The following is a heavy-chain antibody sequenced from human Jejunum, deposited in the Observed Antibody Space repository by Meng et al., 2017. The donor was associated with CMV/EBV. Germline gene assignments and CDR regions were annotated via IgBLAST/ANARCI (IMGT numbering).Heavy chain of an antibody. D-gene: IGHD4/OR15-4a*01. CDR1: GFSFSSNKVG. CDR3: ALRDYGVNYFDS. CDR2: IFWDDER. V-gene: IGHV2-5*02. Sequence: QITLRESGPTLVKPTKTLTLTCTFSGFSFSSNKVGVAWIRQPPGKALEWLALIFWDDERRYSPSLKSRLTVTKDTSKNQVVLTMTNMDPVDTATYYCALRDYGVNYFDSWGQGTLVTVSS. J-gene: IGHJ4*02.